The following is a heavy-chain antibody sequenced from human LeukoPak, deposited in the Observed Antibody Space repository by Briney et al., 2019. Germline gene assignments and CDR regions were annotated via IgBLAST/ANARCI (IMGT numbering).Heavy chain of an antibody. CDR2: INSDGSIT. CDR3: VRGRGYSYGDNWYFDL. CDR1: GFTFSSYW. D-gene: IGHD5-18*01. Sequence: GGSLRLSCAASGFTFSSYWMHWVRQAPGKGLVWVSRINSDGSITSYADSVKGRFTISRDNAKNTLYLQMNSLRAEDTAVYYCVRGRGYSYGDNWYFDLWGRGTLVTVS. J-gene: IGHJ2*01. V-gene: IGHV3-74*01.